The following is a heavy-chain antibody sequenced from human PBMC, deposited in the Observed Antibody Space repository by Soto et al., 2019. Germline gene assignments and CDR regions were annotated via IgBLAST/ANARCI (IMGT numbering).Heavy chain of an antibody. CDR2: ISYDGSNK. CDR3: ARDLQGLYGMDV. V-gene: IGHV3-30-3*01. CDR1: GFTFSSYA. J-gene: IGHJ6*02. Sequence: GGSLRLSCAASGFTFSSYAMHWVRQAPGKGLEWVAVISYDGSNKYYADSVKGRFTISRDNSKNTLYLQMNSLRAEDTAVYYCARDLQGLYGMDVWGQGTTVTVSS.